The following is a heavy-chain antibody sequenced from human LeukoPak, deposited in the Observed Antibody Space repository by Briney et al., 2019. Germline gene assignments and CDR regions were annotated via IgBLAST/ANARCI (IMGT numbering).Heavy chain of an antibody. CDR1: GYSISSGYY. CDR2: INHSGST. V-gene: IGHV4-38-2*02. Sequence: SSETLSLTCTVSGYSISSGYYWGWIRQPPGKGLEWIGEINHSGSTNYNPSLKSRVTISVDTSKNQFSLKLSSVTAADTAVYYCAREGYYDSGSNDYWGQGTLVTVSS. J-gene: IGHJ4*02. CDR3: AREGYYDSGSNDY. D-gene: IGHD3-22*01.